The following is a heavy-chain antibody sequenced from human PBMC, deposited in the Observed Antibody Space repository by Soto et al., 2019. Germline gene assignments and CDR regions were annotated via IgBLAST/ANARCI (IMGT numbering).Heavy chain of an antibody. V-gene: IGHV1-69*01. D-gene: IGHD6-19*01. CDR3: ARDSGSSGWSISVGYFDY. CDR2: IIPIFGTA. J-gene: IGHJ4*02. CDR1: GGTFSSYA. Sequence: QVQLVQSGAEVKKPGSSVKVSCKASGGTFSSYAISWVRQAPGQGLEWMGGIIPIFGTANYAQKFQGRVTSTADESTSTAYMELSRLRSEDTAGYYCARDSGSSGWSISVGYFDYWVQGTLVIVSS.